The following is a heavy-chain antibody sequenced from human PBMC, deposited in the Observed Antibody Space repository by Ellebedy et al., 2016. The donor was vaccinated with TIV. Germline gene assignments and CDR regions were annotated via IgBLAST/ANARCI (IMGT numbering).Heavy chain of an antibody. CDR3: VKGAYPVPTVMAV. J-gene: IGHJ6*02. D-gene: IGHD3-16*01. CDR1: GFTTSG. Sequence: PGGSLRLSCAASGFTTSGMHWVRQAPGKGLEWVAFIRSDGSTKYYADSAKGRFTISRDNSKNTLDLQMTSLRPEDTALYYCVKGAYPVPTVMAVWGQGTMVIVSS. CDR2: IRSDGSTK. V-gene: IGHV3-30*02.